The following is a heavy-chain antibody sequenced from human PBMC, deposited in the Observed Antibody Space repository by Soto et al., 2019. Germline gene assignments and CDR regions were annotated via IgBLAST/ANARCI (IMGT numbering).Heavy chain of an antibody. CDR1: GFTFSSYG. J-gene: IGHJ4*02. CDR3: AKEITMVRGVIITLVDY. D-gene: IGHD3-10*01. V-gene: IGHV3-NL1*01. Sequence: GGSLRLSCAASGFTFSSYGMHWVRQAPGKGLEWFLVFFGCGGSTYYADSVKCRFTISRDNSKNTLYLQMNSLRAEDTAVYYCAKEITMVRGVIITLVDYWGQGTLVTVSS. CDR2: FFGCGGST.